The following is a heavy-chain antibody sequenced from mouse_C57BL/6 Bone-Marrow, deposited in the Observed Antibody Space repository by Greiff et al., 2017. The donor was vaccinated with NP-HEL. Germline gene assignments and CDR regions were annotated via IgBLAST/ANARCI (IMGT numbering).Heavy chain of an antibody. Sequence: VQLQESGAELVRPGASVKLSCKASGYTFTDYEMHCVKQTPVHGLVWIGAIDPETCGTAYNQKFKGKATLTADKSASTAYMELLSLTCEDSAVYYCTRGEFITTVVDYWGQGTTLTVSS. CDR3: TRGEFITTVVDY. CDR1: GYTFTDYE. J-gene: IGHJ2*01. D-gene: IGHD1-1*01. CDR2: IDPETCGT. V-gene: IGHV1-23*01.